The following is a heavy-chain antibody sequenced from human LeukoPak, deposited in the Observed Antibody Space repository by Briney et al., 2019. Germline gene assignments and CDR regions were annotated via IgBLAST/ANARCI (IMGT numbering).Heavy chain of an antibody. J-gene: IGHJ4*02. CDR3: ARNIAAAGPYYFDY. CDR2: IYYSGST. Sequence: PSESLSLTCSVSGGSMTYGSYHWSWIRQPPGKGLEWIGYIYYSGSTNYNPSLKSRVTISVDTSKTQFSLKLSSVTAADTAVYYCARNIAAAGPYYFDYWGQGTLVTVSS. CDR1: GGSMTYGSYH. V-gene: IGHV4-61*01. D-gene: IGHD6-13*01.